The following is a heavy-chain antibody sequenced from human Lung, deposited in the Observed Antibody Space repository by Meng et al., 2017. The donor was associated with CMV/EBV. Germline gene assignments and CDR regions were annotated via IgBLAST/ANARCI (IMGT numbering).Heavy chain of an antibody. V-gene: IGHV1-2*02. Sequence: ASXXVSCKASGYTFTGYYLHWVRQAPGQGLEWMGWINSKIGDANYTQKFQGRVTVTRDTSISTAYMELKRLTYDDTAVYFCARKVFRASDAFDIWGQWTMVTVSS. CDR1: GYTFTGYY. CDR2: INSKIGDA. CDR3: ARKVFRASDAFDI. J-gene: IGHJ3*02.